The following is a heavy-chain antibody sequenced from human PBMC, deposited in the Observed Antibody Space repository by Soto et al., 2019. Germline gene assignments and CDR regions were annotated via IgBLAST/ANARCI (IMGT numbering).Heavy chain of an antibody. CDR2: INSDGSST. Sequence: PGGSLRLSCAASGFTFSSYWMHWVRQAPGKGLVWVSRINSDGSSTSYADSVKGRFTISRDNAKNTLYLQMNSLRAEDTAVYYCVRVAYANGVPNYYYYGMDVWGQGTTVTVSS. CDR3: VRVAYANGVPNYYYYGMDV. V-gene: IGHV3-74*01. J-gene: IGHJ6*02. D-gene: IGHD2-8*01. CDR1: GFTFSSYW.